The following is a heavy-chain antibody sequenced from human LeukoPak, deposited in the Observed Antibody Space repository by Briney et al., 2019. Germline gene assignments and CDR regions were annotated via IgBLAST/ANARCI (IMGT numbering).Heavy chain of an antibody. Sequence: SVKVSCKASGGTFSSYAISWVRQAPGQGLEWMGRIIPILGIANYAQKFQGRVTITADKSTSTAYMELSSLRSEDTAVYYCARGRMGPYTIQHWGQGTLATVSS. CDR1: GGTFSSYA. CDR2: IIPILGIA. D-gene: IGHD4-11*01. CDR3: ARGRMGPYTIQH. V-gene: IGHV1-69*04. J-gene: IGHJ1*01.